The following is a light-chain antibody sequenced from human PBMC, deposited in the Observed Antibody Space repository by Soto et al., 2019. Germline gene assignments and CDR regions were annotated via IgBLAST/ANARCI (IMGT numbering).Light chain of an antibody. Sequence: QAVVTQPPSASGTPGQRVTISCSGSRSNIGNNAVSWYQQLPGTAPKLLIYNNNQRPSGVPDRFSGSKSGTSASLAISGLQSEDAADYYCASWEDSLNARGVFGGGTKLTVL. CDR2: NNN. CDR1: RSNIGNNA. J-gene: IGLJ3*02. CDR3: ASWEDSLNARGV. V-gene: IGLV1-44*01.